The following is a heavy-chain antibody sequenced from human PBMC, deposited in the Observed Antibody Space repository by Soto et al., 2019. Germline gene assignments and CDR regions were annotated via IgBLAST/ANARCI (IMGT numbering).Heavy chain of an antibody. V-gene: IGHV4-30-4*01. CDR1: GGSIKSSDYH. CDR3: VREERIAAPQLDY. Sequence: SETLSLTCTVSGGSIKSSDYHWIFTRQSPAKGLEWIGYIHNSGTSFYNPSLRGRVTVTLDTSRSQSSLTLASVTAADTAVYYCVREERIAAPQLDYWGQGIPVTVSS. D-gene: IGHD6-6*01. J-gene: IGHJ4*02. CDR2: IHNSGTS.